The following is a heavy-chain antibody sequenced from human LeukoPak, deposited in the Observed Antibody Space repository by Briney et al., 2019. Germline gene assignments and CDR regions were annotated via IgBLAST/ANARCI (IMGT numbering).Heavy chain of an antibody. V-gene: IGHV3-48*01. Sequence: GSLRLSCEASISTFSSFGLTWVRQAPGKGLEWLSYISSSSSTIYYADSVKGRFTISRDNAKNSLYLQMDSLRAEDTAVYYCARISDTVTTPFDYWGQGTLVTVSS. J-gene: IGHJ4*02. CDR2: ISSSSSTI. CDR3: ARISDTVTTPFDY. D-gene: IGHD4-17*01. CDR1: ISTFSSFG.